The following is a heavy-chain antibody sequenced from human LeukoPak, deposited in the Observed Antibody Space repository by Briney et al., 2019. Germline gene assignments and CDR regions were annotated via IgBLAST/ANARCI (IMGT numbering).Heavy chain of an antibody. CDR3: ARAHFGTFDY. D-gene: IGHD3-10*01. CDR1: GGSISSGGYY. J-gene: IGHJ4*02. Sequence: PSETLSLTRTVSGGSISSGGYYWSWIRQPPGKGLEWIGYIYHSGSTYYNPSLKSRVTISVDRSKNQFSLKLSSVTAADTAVYYCARAHFGTFDYWGQGTLVTVSS. V-gene: IGHV4-30-2*01. CDR2: IYHSGST.